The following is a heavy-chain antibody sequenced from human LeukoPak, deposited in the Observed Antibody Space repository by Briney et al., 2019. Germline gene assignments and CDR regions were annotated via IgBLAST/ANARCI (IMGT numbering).Heavy chain of an antibody. CDR1: GFTFSSYA. CDR3: TRGRYGSGSFDY. CDR2: IGSRTNGFAT. V-gene: IGHV3-73*01. Sequence: GSLRLSCAASGFTFSSYAMHWVRQASGKRPQWVGRIGSRTNGFATKYVESVKGRYTISRDDSKNTAYLQMNSLKIEDTAVYYCTRGRYGSGSFDYWGQGTLVTVSS. D-gene: IGHD3-10*01. J-gene: IGHJ4*02.